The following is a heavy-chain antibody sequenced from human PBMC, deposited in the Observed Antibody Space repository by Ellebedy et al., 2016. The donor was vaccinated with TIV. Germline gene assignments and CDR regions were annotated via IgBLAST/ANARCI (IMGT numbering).Heavy chain of an antibody. V-gene: IGHV3-23*01. CDR1: GFTFSSYS. J-gene: IGHJ4*02. D-gene: IGHD6-19*01. CDR3: AKAYFKGGSGQPFDY. CDR2: ISGSGGST. Sequence: GGSLRLXXAASGFTFSSYSLNWVRQAPGKGLEWVSAISGSGGSTYYADSVKGRFTISRDNSKNTLYLQMNSLRAEDTAVYYCAKAYFKGGSGQPFDYWGQGTLVTVSS.